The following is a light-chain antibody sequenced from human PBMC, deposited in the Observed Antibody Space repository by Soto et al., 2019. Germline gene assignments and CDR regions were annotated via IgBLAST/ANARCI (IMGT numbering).Light chain of an antibody. V-gene: IGKV1-39*01. CDR3: QQSYSTPRT. CDR2: AAS. CDR1: QSISSY. Sequence: DIKMTQSPSSLSASVGDRVTITGRASQSISSYLNWYQQKPGKAPKLLIYAASSLQSGVPSRFSGSGSGTDFTLTISSLQPEDFATYYCQQSYSTPRTFGQGTKVDIK. J-gene: IGKJ1*01.